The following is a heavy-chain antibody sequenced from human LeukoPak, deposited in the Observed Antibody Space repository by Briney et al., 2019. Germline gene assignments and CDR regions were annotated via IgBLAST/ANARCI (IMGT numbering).Heavy chain of an antibody. CDR3: ARTVTYAYYFDY. Sequence: TSETLSLTCTVSGGSISSGDYYWSWIRQPPGKGLEWIGYIYYSGSTYYNPSLKSRVTISVDTSKNQFSLKLSSVTAADTAVYYCARTVTYAYYFDYWGQGTLVTVSS. J-gene: IGHJ4*02. V-gene: IGHV4-30-4*01. D-gene: IGHD4-11*01. CDR1: GGSISSGDYY. CDR2: IYYSGST.